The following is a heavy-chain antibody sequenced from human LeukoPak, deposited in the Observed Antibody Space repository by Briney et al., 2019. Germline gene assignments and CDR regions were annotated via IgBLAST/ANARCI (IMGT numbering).Heavy chain of an antibody. CDR2: IYYSGST. D-gene: IGHD3-3*01. V-gene: IGHV4-59*11. Sequence: TSETLSLTCTVSGGSISSHYWSWIRQPPGKGLEWIGYIYYSGSTNCNPSLKSRVTISVDTSKNQFSLKLSSVTAADTAVYYCAREYVYDFWSGYYTGWFDPWGQGTLVTVSS. J-gene: IGHJ5*02. CDR3: AREYVYDFWSGYYTGWFDP. CDR1: GGSISSHY.